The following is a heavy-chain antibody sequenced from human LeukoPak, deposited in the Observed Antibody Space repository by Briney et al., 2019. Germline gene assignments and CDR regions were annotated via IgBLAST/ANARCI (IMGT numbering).Heavy chain of an antibody. CDR1: GFIFDDYG. D-gene: IGHD3-10*01. Sequence: GGSLRLSCAASGFIFDDYGMTWVRQAPGKGLEWVSGINWNGGSKGYGDSVKGRFTISRDNVKNSLYLQMNSLRAEDTALYFCARISTTMIRGVTNWFDPWGQGTLVTVSS. V-gene: IGHV3-20*04. J-gene: IGHJ5*02. CDR3: ARISTTMIRGVTNWFDP. CDR2: INWNGGSK.